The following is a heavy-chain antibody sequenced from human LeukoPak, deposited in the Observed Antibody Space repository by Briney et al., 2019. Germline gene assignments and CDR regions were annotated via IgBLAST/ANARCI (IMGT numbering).Heavy chain of an antibody. J-gene: IGHJ5*02. CDR2: IYTSGST. CDR3: ARIMSWRWFDP. CDR1: GGSISSGGYY. D-gene: IGHD6-13*01. Sequence: PSETLSLTCTVSGGSISSGGYYWSWIRQPAGKGLEWIGRIYTSGSTNYNPSLKSRVTISVDTSKNQFSLKLNSVTAADTAVYYCARIMSWRWFDPWGQGTLVTVSS. V-gene: IGHV4-61*02.